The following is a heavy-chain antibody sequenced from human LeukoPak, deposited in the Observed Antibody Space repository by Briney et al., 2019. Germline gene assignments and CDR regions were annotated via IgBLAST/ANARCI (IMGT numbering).Heavy chain of an antibody. CDR1: GFTFTNYA. D-gene: IGHD3-22*01. J-gene: IGHJ4*02. CDR3: AKGGSYYYDNSGYFDY. V-gene: IGHV3-23*01. Sequence: GGSLRLSCAASGFTFTNYAMNWVRQAPGKGLEWVSGISGSGRGTYYADSVKGRFTLSRDNSKNTLSLQMKSLRAGDTAVYYCAKGGSYYYDNSGYFDYWGQGTLATVSS. CDR2: ISGSGRGT.